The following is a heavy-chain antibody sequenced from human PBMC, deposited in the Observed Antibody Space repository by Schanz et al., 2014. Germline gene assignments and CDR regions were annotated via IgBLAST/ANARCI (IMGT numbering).Heavy chain of an antibody. D-gene: IGHD2-2*02. V-gene: IGHV1-69*04. CDR3: AGTYCSSTSCYTGYYYMDV. CDR2: IIPILGIA. Sequence: QVQLVQSGAEVKKPGASVKVSCKASGYTFISYGISWVRQAPGQGLEWMGRIIPILGIANYAQKFQGRVTITADRSTSTAYMELTSLRSEDTAVYYCAGTYCSSTSCYTGYYYMDVWGRGTTVNVSS. CDR1: GYTFISYG. J-gene: IGHJ6*03.